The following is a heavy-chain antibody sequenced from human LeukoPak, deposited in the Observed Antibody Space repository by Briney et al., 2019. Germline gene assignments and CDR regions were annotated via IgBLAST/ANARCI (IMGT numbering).Heavy chain of an antibody. Sequence: GGSLRLSCAASGFAFSNYWMSWVRQTPGKGLEWVAVIWYDGSNKYYADSVKGRFTISRDNSKNTLYLQMNSLRAEDTAVYYCARDYSGPFDYWGQGTLVTVSS. CDR3: ARDYSGPFDY. D-gene: IGHD5-18*01. CDR1: GFAFSNYW. J-gene: IGHJ4*02. CDR2: IWYDGSNK. V-gene: IGHV3-33*08.